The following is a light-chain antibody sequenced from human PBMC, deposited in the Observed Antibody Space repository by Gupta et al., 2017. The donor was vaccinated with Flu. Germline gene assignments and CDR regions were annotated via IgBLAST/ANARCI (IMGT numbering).Light chain of an antibody. Sequence: SITISCTGTSSDVGGYNYVSWYQQHPGKAPKLMIYEVINRPSGVSDRFSGSKSGNTASLTISGLQAEDEADYYCSSYTSSKTYVFGTGTKVTVL. CDR2: EVI. J-gene: IGLJ1*01. CDR3: SSYTSSKTYV. CDR1: SSDVGGYNY. V-gene: IGLV2-14*01.